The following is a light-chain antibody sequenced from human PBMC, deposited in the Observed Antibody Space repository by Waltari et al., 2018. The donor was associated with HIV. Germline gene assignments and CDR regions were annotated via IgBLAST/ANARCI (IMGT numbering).Light chain of an antibody. V-gene: IGKV2-28*01. J-gene: IGKJ2*01. CDR3: MQALQTPYT. CDR1: QSLLHSNGYNY. Sequence: DIVMTHSPLSLPVTPGEPASISCSSSQSLLHSNGYNYLDWYLQKPGQSPQLLIYLGSNRASGVPDRFRGSGSGTDFTLKISRVEAEDVGVYYCMQALQTPYTFGQGTKLEIK. CDR2: LGS.